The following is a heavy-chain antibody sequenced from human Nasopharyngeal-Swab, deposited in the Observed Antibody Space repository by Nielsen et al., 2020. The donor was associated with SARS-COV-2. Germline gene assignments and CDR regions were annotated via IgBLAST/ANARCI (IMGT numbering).Heavy chain of an antibody. J-gene: IGHJ4*02. CDR3: ARGAYSSGWYDY. D-gene: IGHD6-19*01. Sequence: ESLKISCTVSGGSISSSSYYWGWIRQPPGKGLEWIGSIYYSGSTYYNPSLKSRVTISVDTSKNQFSLKLSSVTAADTAVYYCARGAYSSGWYDYWGQGTLVTVSS. V-gene: IGHV4-39*01. CDR2: IYYSGST. CDR1: GGSISSSSYY.